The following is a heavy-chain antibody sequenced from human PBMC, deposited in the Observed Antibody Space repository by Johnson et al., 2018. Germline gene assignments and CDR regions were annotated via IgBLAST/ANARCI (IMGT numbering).Heavy chain of an antibody. CDR2: IIPICGTA. J-gene: IGHJ6*02. CDR1: GGTFSSYA. CDR3: ARGHPGNYYYYGMDV. V-gene: IGHV1-69*01. Sequence: QVQLQESGAEVKKPGSSVKVSCKASGGTFSSYAISWVRQAPGQGLEWMGGIIPICGTANYAQTFQGRVPITADESTSKAYMELSSLRSEDTAGDYRARGHPGNYYYYGMDVWGQGTTVTVSS.